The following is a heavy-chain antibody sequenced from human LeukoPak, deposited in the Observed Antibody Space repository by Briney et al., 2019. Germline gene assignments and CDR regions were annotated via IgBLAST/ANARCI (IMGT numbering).Heavy chain of an antibody. CDR1: GFTFSAYG. J-gene: IGHJ4*02. CDR3: ARGVAVATAYYFDY. V-gene: IGHV1-18*01. D-gene: IGHD4-23*01. CDR2: ISNHNGNT. Sequence: ASVNVSCKTSGFTFSAYGIAWVRQAPGHGPEWMGWISNHNGNTNYARKFQGRITMTTDTSTGTGFMELRSLESDDTAVYYCARGVAVATAYYFDYWGRGTLVTVAS.